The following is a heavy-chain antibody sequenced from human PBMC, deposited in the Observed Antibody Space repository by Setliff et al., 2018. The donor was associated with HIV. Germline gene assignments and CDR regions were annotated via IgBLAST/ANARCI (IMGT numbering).Heavy chain of an antibody. CDR2: IYTSGST. V-gene: IGHV4-61*02. J-gene: IGHJ4*02. CDR1: GGSISSGSYY. Sequence: SETLSLTCTVSGGSISSGSYYWSWIRQPAGKGLEWIGRIYTSGSTNYNPSLKSRVTISEDTSKNQLSLKLSSVTAADTAVYYCTRATLTIFGVVIPDYWGQGTLVTVSS. CDR3: TRATLTIFGVVIPDY. D-gene: IGHD3-3*01.